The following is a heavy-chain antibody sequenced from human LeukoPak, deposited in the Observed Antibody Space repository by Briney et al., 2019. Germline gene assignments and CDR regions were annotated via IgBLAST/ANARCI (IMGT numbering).Heavy chain of an antibody. Sequence: ASVKVSCKASGGTFSRYAVSWVRQAPGQGLEWMGGIIPILGTANYVQKFQGRVTIIADESTSTAYMELSSLRSDDTAVYYCARPIDPFNSGSLTFFDYWGQGTLVTVSS. CDR3: ARPIDPFNSGSLTFFDY. CDR2: IIPILGTA. V-gene: IGHV1-69*13. J-gene: IGHJ4*02. D-gene: IGHD1-26*01. CDR1: GGTFSRYA.